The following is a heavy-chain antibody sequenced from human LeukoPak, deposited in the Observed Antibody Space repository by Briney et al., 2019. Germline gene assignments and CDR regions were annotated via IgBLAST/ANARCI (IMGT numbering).Heavy chain of an antibody. J-gene: IGHJ4*02. D-gene: IGHD1-26*01. CDR1: GFTFSSYA. V-gene: IGHV3-64*01. CDR3: ARTRDYSGSYDY. CDR2: ISSNGGST. Sequence: GSLRLSCAASGFTFSSYAMHWVRQAPGKGLEYVSAISSNGGSTYYANSVKGRFTISRDNSKNTLYLQMGSLRAEDMAVYYGARTRDYSGSYDYWGQGTLVTVSS.